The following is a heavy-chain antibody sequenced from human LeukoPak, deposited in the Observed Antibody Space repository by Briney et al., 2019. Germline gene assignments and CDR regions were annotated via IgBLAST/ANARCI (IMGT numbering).Heavy chain of an antibody. D-gene: IGHD4-23*01. Sequence: SVKVSCKASGGTFSSYAISWVRQAPGQGLEWMGGIIPIFGTANYAQKFQGRVTITADESTSTAYMELSSLRSEDTAVYYCAGTTVVPNYYYYYYMDVWGKGTTVTISS. CDR3: AGTTVVPNYYYYYYMDV. CDR2: IIPIFGTA. CDR1: GGTFSSYA. V-gene: IGHV1-69*13. J-gene: IGHJ6*03.